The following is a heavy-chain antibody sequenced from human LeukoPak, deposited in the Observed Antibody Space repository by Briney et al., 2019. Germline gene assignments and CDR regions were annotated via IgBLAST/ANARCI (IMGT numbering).Heavy chain of an antibody. V-gene: IGHV4-59*08. CDR3: ARLGRGDTAMAIRY. J-gene: IGHJ4*02. CDR2: IYYSGST. CDR1: GFTFNMFW. Sequence: GSLRLSCKASGFTFNMFWMAWVRQAPGKGLEWIGYIYYSGSTNYNPSLKSRVTISVDTSKNQFSLKLSSVTAADTAVYYCARLGRGDTAMAIRYWGQGTLVTVSS. D-gene: IGHD5-18*01.